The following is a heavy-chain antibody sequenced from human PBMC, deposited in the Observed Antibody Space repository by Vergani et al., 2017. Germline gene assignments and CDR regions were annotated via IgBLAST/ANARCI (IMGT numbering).Heavy chain of an antibody. D-gene: IGHD6-6*01. CDR3: ARDQQVFQFGDLDY. Sequence: QVQLVQSGAEMKKPGASVNVSCKTSGYSFNSYGINWVRQAPGQGLEWLGWISGYDGKTKYVEKLQGRITVTTDILTDTAYMEMQSLTSDDSAVYYCARDQQVFQFGDLDYWGQGTLVIVSS. V-gene: IGHV1-18*01. CDR1: GYSFNSYG. J-gene: IGHJ4*02. CDR2: ISGYDGKT.